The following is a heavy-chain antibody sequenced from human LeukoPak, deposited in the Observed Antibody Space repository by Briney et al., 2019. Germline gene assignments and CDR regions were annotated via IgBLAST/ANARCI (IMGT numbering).Heavy chain of an antibody. V-gene: IGHV4-39*01. J-gene: IGHJ4*02. CDR2: LYYSGTT. CDR1: GGSINSNLDY. CDR3: ARGGWLQSIFYFDY. Sequence: SETLSLTYTVSGGSINSNLDYWGWLRQPPGKGLDWIGSLYYSGTTYYNPSLESRVTISVDTSKNQFSLKLSSVTAADTAVCYCARGGWLQSIFYFDYWGQGTLVTVSS. D-gene: IGHD5-24*01.